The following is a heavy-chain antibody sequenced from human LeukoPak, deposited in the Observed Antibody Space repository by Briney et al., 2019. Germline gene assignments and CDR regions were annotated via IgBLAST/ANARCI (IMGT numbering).Heavy chain of an antibody. Sequence: PGASVKVSCKASGGTFSSYAISWVRQAPGQGLEWMGRIIPILGIANYAQKFQGRVTITADKSTSTAYMELSSLRSEDTAVYYCARLGLYGGNAYFDYWGQGTLVTVSS. D-gene: IGHD4-23*01. J-gene: IGHJ4*02. CDR1: GGTFSSYA. CDR3: ARLGLYGGNAYFDY. CDR2: IIPILGIA. V-gene: IGHV1-69*04.